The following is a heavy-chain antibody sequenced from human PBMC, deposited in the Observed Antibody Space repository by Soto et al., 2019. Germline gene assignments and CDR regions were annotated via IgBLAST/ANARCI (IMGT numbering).Heavy chain of an antibody. J-gene: IGHJ6*02. CDR3: GRDLSYGVSNYNYYGMDV. Sequence: SETLSLTCTVSGGSISSYYWSWIRQPPGKGLEWIGYIYYSGSTNSNPSLKSRVAMSVDTSKNQFSLKLTSATAADTAVYYCGRDLSYGVSNYNYYGMDVWGQGTTVTVSS. CDR1: GGSISSYY. CDR2: IYYSGST. V-gene: IGHV4-59*01. D-gene: IGHD3-16*01.